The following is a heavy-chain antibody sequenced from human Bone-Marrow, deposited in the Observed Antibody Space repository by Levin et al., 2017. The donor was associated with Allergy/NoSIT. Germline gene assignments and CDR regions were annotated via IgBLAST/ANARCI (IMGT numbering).Heavy chain of an antibody. CDR2: ISTSGGAT. Sequence: QTGGSLRLSCVASGFTFSSYAMDWVRQAPGKGLEWVSAISTSGGATYYADSVKGRLTVSRDNSKNTLYLQMSSLRADDTAVYYCARDEGSVTTKGSAFDIWGQGTMVTVSS. CDR1: GFTFSSYA. D-gene: IGHD4-17*01. V-gene: IGHV3-23*01. J-gene: IGHJ3*02. CDR3: ARDEGSVTTKGSAFDI.